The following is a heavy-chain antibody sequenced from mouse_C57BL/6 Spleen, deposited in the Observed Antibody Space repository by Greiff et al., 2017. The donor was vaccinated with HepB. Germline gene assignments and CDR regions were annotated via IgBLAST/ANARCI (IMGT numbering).Heavy chain of an antibody. CDR3: ARDRDGNYEGFAY. D-gene: IGHD2-1*01. CDR2: ISDGGSYT. V-gene: IGHV5-4*01. J-gene: IGHJ3*01. Sequence: DVHLVESGGGLVKPGGSLKLSCAASGFTFSSYAMSWVRQTPEKRLEWVATISDGGSYTYYPDNVKGRFTISRDNAKNNLYLQMSHLKSEDTAMYYCARDRDGNYEGFAYWGQGTLVTVSA. CDR1: GFTFSSYA.